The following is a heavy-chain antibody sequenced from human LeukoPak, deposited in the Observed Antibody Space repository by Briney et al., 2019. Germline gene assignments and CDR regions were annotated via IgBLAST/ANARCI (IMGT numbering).Heavy chain of an antibody. Sequence: GGSLRLSCAASGFTVSTNCMTWVRQAPGKGLEWVSTIYSGGTTYYSDSVMGRFTISRHNSRNTMYLQMNSLRAEDTAVYYCARVDTVMAYYFDLWGQGTLVTVSS. CDR2: IYSGGTT. CDR3: ARVDTVMAYYFDL. CDR1: GFTVSTNC. V-gene: IGHV3-53*04. D-gene: IGHD5-18*01. J-gene: IGHJ4*02.